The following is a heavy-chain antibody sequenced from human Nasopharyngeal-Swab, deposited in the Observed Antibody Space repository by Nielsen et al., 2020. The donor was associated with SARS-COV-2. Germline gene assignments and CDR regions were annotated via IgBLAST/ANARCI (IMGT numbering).Heavy chain of an antibody. D-gene: IGHD3-10*01. J-gene: IGHJ5*02. V-gene: IGHV1-18*01. CDR3: ATEFYGSGSYYSNWFDP. CDR1: GYTFTSYG. CDR2: ISAYNGNT. Sequence: ASVKVSCKASGYTFTSYGIRWVRQAPGQGLEWMGWISAYNGNTNYAQKLQGRVTMTTDTSTSTAYMELRSLRSDDTAVYYCATEFYGSGSYYSNWFDPWGQGTLVTVSS.